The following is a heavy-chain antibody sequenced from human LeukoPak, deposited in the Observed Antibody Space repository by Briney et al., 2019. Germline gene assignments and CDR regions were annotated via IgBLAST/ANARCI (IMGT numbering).Heavy chain of an antibody. CDR3: ARELVRGVTYYYYGMDV. Sequence: ASVKVSCKASGYTFTSYGISWVRQAPGQGLEWMGWISAYNGNTNYGQKLQGRVTMTTDTSTSTAYMELRSLRSDDTAVYYCARELVRGVTYYYYGMDVWGQGTTVTVSS. V-gene: IGHV1-18*01. D-gene: IGHD3-10*01. CDR2: ISAYNGNT. CDR1: GYTFTSYG. J-gene: IGHJ6*02.